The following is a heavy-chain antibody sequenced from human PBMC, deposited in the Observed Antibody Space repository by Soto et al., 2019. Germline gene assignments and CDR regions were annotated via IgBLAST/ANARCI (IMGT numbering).Heavy chain of an antibody. CDR2: LSGDGTTT. J-gene: IGHJ4*02. Sequence: EVQLLESGGGLVQPGGSLRLSCTASGFTFSTYGMSWVRQAPGKGLEWVSSLSGDGTTTYYIDSVKGRFTISRDNSRNTLSLQMNSLRTEYTAVYYCAKDISFDTSDYNYWGQGILVTVSS. CDR1: GFTFSTYG. V-gene: IGHV3-23*01. CDR3: AKDISFDTSDYNY. D-gene: IGHD3-22*01.